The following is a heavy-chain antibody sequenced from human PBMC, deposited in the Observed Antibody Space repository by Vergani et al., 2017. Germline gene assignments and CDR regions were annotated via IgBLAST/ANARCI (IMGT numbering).Heavy chain of an antibody. J-gene: IGHJ4*02. CDR3: ARGPPHYDILTGYYLYYFDY. V-gene: IGHV1-69*01. Sequence: QVQLVQSGAEVKKPGSSVKVSCKASGGTFSSYAISWVRQAPGQGLEWMGGIIPIFGTANYAQKFQGRVMITADESTSTAYMELSSLRSEDTAVYYCARGPPHYDILTGYYLYYFDYWGQGTLVTVSS. CDR1: GGTFSSYA. CDR2: IIPIFGTA. D-gene: IGHD3-9*01.